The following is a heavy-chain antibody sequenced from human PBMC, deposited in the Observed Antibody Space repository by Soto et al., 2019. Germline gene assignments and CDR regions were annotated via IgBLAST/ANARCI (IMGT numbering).Heavy chain of an antibody. CDR2: IYTGRYNT. CDR1: GYCVTSYW. J-gene: IGHJ6*03. Sequence: GESLKISCKGSGYCVTSYWVGWGCRMPGKGLEWIGTIYTGRYNTRYSPSFQGQVTISADKYISTAYLQWSSLKASDTAMYYCARHPRYCSGGSCYLGLDYYYYMDVWGKGT. V-gene: IGHV5-51*01. D-gene: IGHD2-15*01. CDR3: ARHPRYCSGGSCYLGLDYYYYMDV.